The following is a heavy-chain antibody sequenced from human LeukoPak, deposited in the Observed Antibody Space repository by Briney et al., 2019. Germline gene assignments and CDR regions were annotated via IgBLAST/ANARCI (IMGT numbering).Heavy chain of an antibody. CDR2: INPNSGGT. Sequence: ASVKVSCKASGYTFTGYYMHWVRQAPGQGLEWMGWINPNSGGTNYAQKFQGRVTMTRDTSISTAYMELSRLRSDDTAVYYCARIGPRGSYGTDYWGKGTPVTVSS. CDR3: ARIGPRGSYGTDY. J-gene: IGHJ4*02. V-gene: IGHV1-2*02. CDR1: GYTFTGYY. D-gene: IGHD1-26*01.